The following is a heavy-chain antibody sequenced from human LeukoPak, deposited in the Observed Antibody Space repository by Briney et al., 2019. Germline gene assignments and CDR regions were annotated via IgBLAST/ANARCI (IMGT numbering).Heavy chain of an antibody. Sequence: GGSLRLSCAASGFTFSSYGMHWVRQAPGKGLEWVAVISYDGSNKYYADSVKGRFTISRDNSKNTLYLQMNSLKTEDTAVYYCTTDPGGYCSGGSCYEWLDYWGQGTLVTVSS. J-gene: IGHJ4*02. CDR2: ISYDGSNK. D-gene: IGHD2-15*01. CDR1: GFTFSSYG. CDR3: TTDPGGYCSGGSCYEWLDY. V-gene: IGHV3-30*03.